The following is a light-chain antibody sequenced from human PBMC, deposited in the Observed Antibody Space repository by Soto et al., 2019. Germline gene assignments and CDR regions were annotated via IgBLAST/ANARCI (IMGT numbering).Light chain of an antibody. V-gene: IGKV4-1*01. Sequence: DIVMTQSPDSLAVSLGERATINCKSSQSVLYSPNNKNYVAWYQQKPGQPPKLLVYWASTRESGVPDRFSGSGSGKDFTLTISSLQAEDVAVSYCQQYHSAPQTFGQGTRVEIK. CDR1: QSVLYSPNNKNY. CDR3: QQYHSAPQT. CDR2: WAS. J-gene: IGKJ1*01.